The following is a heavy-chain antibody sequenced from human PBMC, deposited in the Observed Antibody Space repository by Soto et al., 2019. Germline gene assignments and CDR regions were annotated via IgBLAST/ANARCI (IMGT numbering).Heavy chain of an antibody. V-gene: IGHV1-69*13. D-gene: IGHD3-16*02. CDR3: ARGNGLRLGELSHYYYYGMDV. CDR2: IIPIFGTA. J-gene: IGHJ6*02. Sequence: SVQVSCKASGGTFSSYAISWVRQAPGQGLEWMGGIIPIFGTANYAQKFQGRVTITADESTSTAYMELSSLRSEDTAVYYCARGNGLRLGELSHYYYYGMDVWGQGTTVTVSS. CDR1: GGTFSSYA.